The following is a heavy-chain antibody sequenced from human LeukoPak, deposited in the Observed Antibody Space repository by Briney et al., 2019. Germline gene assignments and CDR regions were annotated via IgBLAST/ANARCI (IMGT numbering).Heavy chain of an antibody. D-gene: IGHD3-10*01. CDR3: ARDGSWAGYYFDY. Sequence: GRSLRLSCAASGFTFSSYGMHWVRQAPGKGLEWVAVIWYDGSNKYYADSVKGRFTISRDNSKNTLYLQINSLRAEDTAVYYCARDGSWAGYYFDYWGQGTLVTVSS. V-gene: IGHV3-33*01. CDR2: IWYDGSNK. J-gene: IGHJ4*02. CDR1: GFTFSSYG.